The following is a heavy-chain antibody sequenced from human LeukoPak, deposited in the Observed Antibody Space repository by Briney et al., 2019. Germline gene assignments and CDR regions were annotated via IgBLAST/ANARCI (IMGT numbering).Heavy chain of an antibody. CDR2: VNPGGGGT. V-gene: IGHV1-46*01. Sequence: ASVKVSCKASGGTFSGYAISWVRQAPGQGLEWMAIVNPGGGGTSYAQKFQGRVTMTRDTSTSTVYMELSSLRSDDTAVYYCARDKSMVRGDPYYFDYWGQGTLVTVSS. J-gene: IGHJ4*02. CDR3: ARDKSMVRGDPYYFDY. CDR1: GGTFSGYA. D-gene: IGHD3-10*01.